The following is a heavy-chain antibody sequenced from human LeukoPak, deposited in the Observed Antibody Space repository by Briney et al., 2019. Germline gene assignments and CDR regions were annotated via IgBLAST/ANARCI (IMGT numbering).Heavy chain of an antibody. CDR2: ISYDGSNK. D-gene: IGHD3-22*01. CDR3: AREGPGDYYDSSGYYWPFAFDI. V-gene: IGHV3-30*04. J-gene: IGHJ3*02. CDR1: GFTFSSYA. Sequence: GSLRLSCAASGFTFSSYAIHWVRQAPGKGLEWVALISYDGSNKYYADSVKGRFTISRDKSKNTLYLQMNSLRAEDTAVYYCAREGPGDYYDSSGYYWPFAFDIWGQGTMVTVSS.